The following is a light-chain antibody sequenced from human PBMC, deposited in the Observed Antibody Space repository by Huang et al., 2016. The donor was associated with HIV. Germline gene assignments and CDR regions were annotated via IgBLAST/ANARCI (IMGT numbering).Light chain of an antibody. V-gene: IGKV1-39*01. CDR2: SAS. J-gene: IGKJ5*01. CDR1: QNINTY. Sequence: IQMTQSPTSLSASIGDRVSIACRASQNINTYLNWYQQKPGKAPKLLISSASTLHSGVPSRFSGSGSGTDFTLTIRGLQLDDFATYYRQQSYSALSSFGPGTRL. CDR3: QQSYSALSS.